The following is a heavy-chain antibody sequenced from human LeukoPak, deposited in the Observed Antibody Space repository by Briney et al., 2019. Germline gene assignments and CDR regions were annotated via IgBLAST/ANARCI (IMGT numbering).Heavy chain of an antibody. CDR3: ALPDSSGYYYFDY. J-gene: IGHJ4*02. V-gene: IGHV3-30*04. CDR1: GFTFSSYA. D-gene: IGHD3-22*01. CDR2: ISYDGSNK. Sequence: PGGSLRLPCAASGFTFSSYAMHWVRQAPGKGLEWVAVISYDGSNKYYADSVKGRFTISRDNSKNTLYLQMNSLRAEDTAVYYCALPDSSGYYYFDYWGQGTLVTVSS.